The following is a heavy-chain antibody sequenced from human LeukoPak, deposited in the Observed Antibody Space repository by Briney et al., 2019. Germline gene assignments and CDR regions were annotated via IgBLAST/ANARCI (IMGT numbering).Heavy chain of an antibody. Sequence: ASVKASCKASGYTFTGYYMHWVRQAPGQGLEWMGWINPNSGGTNYAQKFQGRVTMTRDTSISTAYMELSRLRSDDTAVYYCARDPYYYDSSGYKNWGQGTLVTVSS. V-gene: IGHV1-2*02. CDR2: INPNSGGT. CDR1: GYTFTGYY. D-gene: IGHD3-22*01. J-gene: IGHJ4*02. CDR3: ARDPYYYDSSGYKN.